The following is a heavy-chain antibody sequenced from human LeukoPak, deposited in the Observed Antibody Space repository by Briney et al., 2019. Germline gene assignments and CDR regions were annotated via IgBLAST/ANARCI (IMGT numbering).Heavy chain of an antibody. Sequence: VASVKVSCKASGYTFTSYGISWVRQAPGQGLEGMGWISAYNGNTNYAQKLQGRVTMTTDTSTNTAYMELRSPRSDDTAVYYCARVRAVHAREYFQHWGQGTLVTVSS. J-gene: IGHJ1*01. D-gene: IGHD6-19*01. CDR1: GYTFTSYG. CDR3: ARVRAVHAREYFQH. V-gene: IGHV1-18*01. CDR2: ISAYNGNT.